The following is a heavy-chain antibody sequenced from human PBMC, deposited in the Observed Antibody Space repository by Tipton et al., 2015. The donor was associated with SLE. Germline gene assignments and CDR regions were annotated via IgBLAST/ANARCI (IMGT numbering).Heavy chain of an antibody. CDR1: GGSIRGSPYY. CDR3: ASRSAYRVFAY. CDR2: VLHSGVT. D-gene: IGHD4-11*01. J-gene: IGHJ4*02. V-gene: IGHV4-39*07. Sequence: TLSLTCTVSGGSIRGSPYYWNWIRQAPGKGLEWLGSVLHSGVTYFNPSLKTRVSISLDTSKNQFFLELRSVAAADTAVYYCASRSAYRVFAYWGQGTLVTVSS.